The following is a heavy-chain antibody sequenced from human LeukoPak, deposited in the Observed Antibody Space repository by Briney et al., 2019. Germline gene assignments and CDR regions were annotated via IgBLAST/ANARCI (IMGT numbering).Heavy chain of an antibody. J-gene: IGHJ3*02. V-gene: IGHV3-21*01. CDR1: GFTFSSYS. CDR2: ISSSSSYI. D-gene: IGHD2-2*01. CDR3: ARGGYCSSTSCFDAFDI. Sequence: GGSLRLSCAASGFTFSSYSMNWVRQAPGKGLEWASSISSSSSYIYYADSVKGRFTISRDNAKNSLYLQMNSLRAEDTAVYYCARGGYCSSTSCFDAFDIWGQGTMVTVSS.